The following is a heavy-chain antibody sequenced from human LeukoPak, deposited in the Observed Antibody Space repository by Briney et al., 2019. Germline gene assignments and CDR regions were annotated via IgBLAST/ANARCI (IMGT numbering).Heavy chain of an antibody. CDR1: GYTFTSYY. CDR3: AREGSSTSSSMSNWFDP. Sequence: GASVKVSCKASGYTFTSYYMHWVRQAPGQGLEWMGIINPSGGSTSYAQKFQGRVTMTRDTSTSTVYMELSSLRSEDTAVYYCAREGSSTSSSMSNWFDPWGQGTLVTVSS. V-gene: IGHV1-46*01. J-gene: IGHJ5*02. CDR2: INPSGGST. D-gene: IGHD2-2*01.